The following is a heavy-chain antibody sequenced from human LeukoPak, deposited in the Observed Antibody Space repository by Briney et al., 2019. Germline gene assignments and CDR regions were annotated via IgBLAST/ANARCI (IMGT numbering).Heavy chain of an antibody. J-gene: IGHJ4*02. CDR2: IKQEGSEK. Sequence: PGVSLRLSCAPSGFTCSNYWLRWARRAPGRGLEWLANIKQEGSEKYYVDAVKGRFIVYRDNAKNSLYLQLNSLRAEDTAVYYWARVYDVWSGYYRDYWGQGALVTVSS. D-gene: IGHD3-3*01. CDR3: ARVYDVWSGYYRDY. CDR1: GFTCSNYW. V-gene: IGHV3-7*04.